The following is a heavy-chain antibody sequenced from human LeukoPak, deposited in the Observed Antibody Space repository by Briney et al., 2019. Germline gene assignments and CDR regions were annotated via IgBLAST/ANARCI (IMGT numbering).Heavy chain of an antibody. CDR2: IREDGSEN. CDR3: ARQRYSDY. J-gene: IGHJ4*02. CDR1: GFTFSRYW. V-gene: IGHV3-7*01. Sequence: GGSLRLSCAASGFTFSRYWMTWVRQAPGKGLEWVANIREDGSENSYVESVKGRFTISRDNAKNSLYLQLNSLRAEDTAVYFCARQRYSDYWGQGTLVTVSS. D-gene: IGHD1-1*01.